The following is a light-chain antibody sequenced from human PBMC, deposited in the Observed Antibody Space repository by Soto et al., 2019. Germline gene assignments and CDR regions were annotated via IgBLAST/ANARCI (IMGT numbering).Light chain of an antibody. J-gene: IGKJ4*01. CDR2: SAS. Sequence: EIVMTQCPVTLSVSPGERVTLSCRTSQSVSSDLAWYQQKPGQAPRLLIYSASTRAISFPARFSGSGSGTAFTLTISSLQSEDSAVYYCQQYNDWPLTFGVGTKVEIK. V-gene: IGKV3-15*01. CDR3: QQYNDWPLT. CDR1: QSVSSD.